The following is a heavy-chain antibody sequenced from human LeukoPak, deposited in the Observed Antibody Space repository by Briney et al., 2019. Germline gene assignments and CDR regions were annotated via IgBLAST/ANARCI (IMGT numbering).Heavy chain of an antibody. CDR1: GGSLSDYY. CDR2: ISHRGRT. J-gene: IGHJ5*02. D-gene: IGHD3-16*01. CDR3: ARSSPYVIDP. V-gene: IGHV4-34*01. Sequence: PSETLSLTCAVYGGSLSDYYWSWIRQSPGKGLEWIGEISHRGRTYYNLSLKSRVTISIDTSKNHFSLQLNSVTPEDTAVYYCARSSPYVIDPWGQGTLVTVSS.